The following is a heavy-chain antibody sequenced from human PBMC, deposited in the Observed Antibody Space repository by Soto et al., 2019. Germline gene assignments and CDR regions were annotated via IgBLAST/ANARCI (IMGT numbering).Heavy chain of an antibody. Sequence: GGSLRLSCAASGFTVSTNSFTWVRQAPGKGLEWVSVIYSGGNSYYADSVKGRFSISRDNSKNTLYLQMNSLRAEDTAAYYCARPLSAVAGRPLHNWGQGTLVTVSS. J-gene: IGHJ4*02. V-gene: IGHV3-53*01. CDR1: GFTVSTNS. CDR3: ARPLSAVAGRPLHN. D-gene: IGHD6-19*01. CDR2: IYSGGNS.